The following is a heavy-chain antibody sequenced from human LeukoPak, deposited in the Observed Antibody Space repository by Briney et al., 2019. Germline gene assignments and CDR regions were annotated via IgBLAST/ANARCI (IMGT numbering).Heavy chain of an antibody. D-gene: IGHD5-12*01. Sequence: GGSLRLSCAASGFTFSSYSMNWVRQAPGKGLEWVSSISSSSSYIYYADSVKGRFTISRDNAKNSLYLQMNSLRAENTAVYYCARVSLLRAWPSLDYWGQGTLVTVSS. V-gene: IGHV3-21*01. CDR2: ISSSSSYI. CDR1: GFTFSSYS. CDR3: ARVSLLRAWPSLDY. J-gene: IGHJ4*02.